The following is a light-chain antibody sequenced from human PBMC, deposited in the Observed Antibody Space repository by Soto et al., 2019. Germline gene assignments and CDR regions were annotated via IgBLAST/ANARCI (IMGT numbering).Light chain of an antibody. V-gene: IGLV2-14*01. J-gene: IGLJ2*01. CDR1: SSDVGGYTY. CDR3: SLYTSISTVV. CDR2: DVS. Sequence: QSALTQPASVSGSPGQSITISCTGTSSDVGGYTYVSWYQQHPGKAPKLMIDDVSNRPSGVSNRFSGSKSGNTASLTISGLQAEDAADYYCSLYTSISTVVFGGGTKLTVL.